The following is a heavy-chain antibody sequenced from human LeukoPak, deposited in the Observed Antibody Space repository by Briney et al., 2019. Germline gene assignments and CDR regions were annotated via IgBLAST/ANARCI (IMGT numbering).Heavy chain of an antibody. V-gene: IGHV3-30*03. CDR1: GFTFSSYG. D-gene: IGHD2/OR15-2a*01. J-gene: IGHJ4*02. CDR2: ISYDGSNK. Sequence: GGSLRLSCAASGFTFSSYGMHWVRQAPGKGLEWVAVISYDGSNKYYADSVKGRFTISRDNSKNTLYLQLDSLRVEDTAIYYCSRDHDFPCYFDYWGLGTLVTVSS. CDR3: SRDHDFPCYFDY.